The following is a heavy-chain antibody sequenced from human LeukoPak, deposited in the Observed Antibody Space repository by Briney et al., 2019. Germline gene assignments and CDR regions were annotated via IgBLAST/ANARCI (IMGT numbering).Heavy chain of an antibody. D-gene: IGHD3-16*01. Sequence: GASVKVSCKASGYTFTGYYMHWVRQAPGQGLEWMGWINPNSGGTNYAQKLQGRVTMTRDTSISTAYMELSRLTSDDTAVYYCARVAPARYDYGEIDYWGQGTLVTVSS. CDR3: ARVAPARYDYGEIDY. CDR1: GYTFTGYY. CDR2: INPNSGGT. J-gene: IGHJ4*02. V-gene: IGHV1-2*02.